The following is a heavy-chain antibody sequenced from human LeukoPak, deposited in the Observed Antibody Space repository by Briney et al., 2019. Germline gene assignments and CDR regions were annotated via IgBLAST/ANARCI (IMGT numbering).Heavy chain of an antibody. CDR3: AGDRGAARPGWFDP. CDR2: INPNSGGT. V-gene: IGHV1-2*02. CDR1: GGIFSNHA. J-gene: IGHJ5*02. D-gene: IGHD6-6*01. Sequence: GASVKVSCKASGGIFSNHAVTWVRQAPGQGLEWMGWINPNSGGTNYAQKFQGRVTMTRDTSISTAYMELSRLRSDDTAVYYCAGDRGAARPGWFDPWGQGTLVTVSS.